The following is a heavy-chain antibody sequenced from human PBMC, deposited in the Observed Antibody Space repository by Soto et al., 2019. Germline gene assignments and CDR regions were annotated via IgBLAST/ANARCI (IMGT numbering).Heavy chain of an antibody. Sequence: SVKVSCKASGGTFSRYAISWVRQAPGQGLEWMGGIIPIFGTANYAQKFQGRVTITADTSTSTAYMELRSLRSEDTAVDFCATVGPSNSGNLYAFEILGQGTTVNV. J-gene: IGHJ3*02. V-gene: IGHV1-69*06. D-gene: IGHD5-12*01. CDR2: IIPIFGTA. CDR1: GGTFSRYA. CDR3: ATVGPSNSGNLYAFEI.